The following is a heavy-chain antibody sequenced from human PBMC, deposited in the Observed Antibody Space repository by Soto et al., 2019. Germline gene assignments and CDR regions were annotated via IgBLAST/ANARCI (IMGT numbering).Heavy chain of an antibody. CDR1: G. V-gene: IGHV3-23*01. D-gene: IGHD3-3*01. CDR3: AKDLSPWRGLGLGH. J-gene: IGHJ5*02. Sequence: EVQLLESGGGSVQPGGSLRLSCAASGLAPGKALEWISATSGAGDTTYYADSVKGRFTISRDNSKSTLYLQMSGLRAEDTAVYYCAKDLSPWRGLGLGHWGQGALVTVSS. CDR2: TSGAGDTT.